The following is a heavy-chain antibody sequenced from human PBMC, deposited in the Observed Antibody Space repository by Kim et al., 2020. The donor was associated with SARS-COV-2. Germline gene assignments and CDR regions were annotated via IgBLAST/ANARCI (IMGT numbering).Heavy chain of an antibody. J-gene: IGHJ4*02. V-gene: IGHV4-31*02. Sequence: YTPSLKSRVTISVDTSKNQFSLKLSSVTAADTAVYYCARDRGGTVSFFDYWGQGTLVTVSS. D-gene: IGHD4-17*01. CDR3: ARDRGGTVSFFDY.